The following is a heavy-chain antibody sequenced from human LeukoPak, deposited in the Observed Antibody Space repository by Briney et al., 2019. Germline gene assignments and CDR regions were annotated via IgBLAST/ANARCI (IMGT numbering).Heavy chain of an antibody. Sequence: PGGSLRLSCAASGFPFSDYYMSWIRQAPGKGLEWVSYISSSGTTIYYADSVKGRFTISRDNAKKSLYLQMNSLRVEDTAVYHCARVPPSALEWLLRFDYWGQGTLVTVSS. D-gene: IGHD3-3*01. J-gene: IGHJ4*02. CDR2: ISSSGTTI. CDR3: ARVPPSALEWLLRFDY. CDR1: GFPFSDYY. V-gene: IGHV3-11*04.